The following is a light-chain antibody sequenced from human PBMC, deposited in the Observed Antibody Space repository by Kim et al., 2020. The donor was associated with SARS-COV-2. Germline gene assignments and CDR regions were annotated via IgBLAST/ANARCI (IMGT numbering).Light chain of an antibody. CDR1: QGISSS. Sequence: ASVGDSVTITCRASQGISSSLAWYQQNPGKAPKLLIYAAAALQAGVPSRFSGSGSGTDFTLTISSLQPEDVATYYCQKYDSAPWTFGQGTKVEIK. V-gene: IGKV1-27*01. J-gene: IGKJ1*01. CDR2: AAA. CDR3: QKYDSAPWT.